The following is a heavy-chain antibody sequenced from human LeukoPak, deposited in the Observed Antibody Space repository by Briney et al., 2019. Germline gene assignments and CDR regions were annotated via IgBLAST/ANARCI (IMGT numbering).Heavy chain of an antibody. CDR1: GYTFTVYY. CDR3: ARVHWGNDAFDI. V-gene: IGHV1-2*02. Sequence: ASVTVSFKASGYTFTVYYMHWVRQAPGQGLEWMGWINPNSGGTNYAQKFQGRVTMTRDTSISTAYMELSRLRSDDTAVYYCARVHWGNDAFDIWGQGTMVTVSS. D-gene: IGHD7-27*01. CDR2: INPNSGGT. J-gene: IGHJ3*02.